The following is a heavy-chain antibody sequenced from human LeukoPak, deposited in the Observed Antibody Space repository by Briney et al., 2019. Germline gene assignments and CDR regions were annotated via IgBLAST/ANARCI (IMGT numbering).Heavy chain of an antibody. D-gene: IGHD3-10*01. J-gene: IGHJ5*02. Sequence: VASVRVSCKASRYTFTSYYMHWVRQAPAQGREWMGIINPSGGSTSYAQKFQGRVTMNRDTSTSTVYMELSSLRCEETGVYYCARARGITMVSFDRWGEGTLVSVCS. CDR3: ARARGITMVSFDR. CDR1: RYTFTSYY. V-gene: IGHV1-46*01. CDR2: INPSGGST.